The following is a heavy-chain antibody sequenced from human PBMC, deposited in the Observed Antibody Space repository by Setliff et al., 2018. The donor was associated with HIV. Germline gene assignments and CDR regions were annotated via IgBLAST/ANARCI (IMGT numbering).Heavy chain of an antibody. CDR1: GGSFSGYY. CDR3: ARSVSSSWYDY. CDR2: INHSGST. V-gene: IGHV4-34*01. D-gene: IGHD6-13*01. Sequence: PSETLSLTCAVYGGSFSGYYWSWIRQPPGKGLEWIGEINHSGSTNYNPSLKSRVTISVDTSKNQFSLKLSSVTAADTAVYYCARSVSSSWYDYWGQGTLVTV. J-gene: IGHJ4*02.